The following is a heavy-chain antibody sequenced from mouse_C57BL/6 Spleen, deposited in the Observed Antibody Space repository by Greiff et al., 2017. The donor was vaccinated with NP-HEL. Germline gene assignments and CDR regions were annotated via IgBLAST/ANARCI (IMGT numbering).Heavy chain of an antibody. D-gene: IGHD3-3*01. CDR3: AREGAGKTWFAY. Sequence: VQLQQSGAELVKPGASVKISCKASGYAFSSYWMNWVKQRPGKGLEWIGQIYPGDGDTNYNGKFKGKATLTADKSSSTAYMQLSSLTSEDSAVYFCAREGAGKTWFAYWGQGTLVTVSA. J-gene: IGHJ3*01. CDR1: GYAFSSYW. V-gene: IGHV1-80*01. CDR2: IYPGDGDT.